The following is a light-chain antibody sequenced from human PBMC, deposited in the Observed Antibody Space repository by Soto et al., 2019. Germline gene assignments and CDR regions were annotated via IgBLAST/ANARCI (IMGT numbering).Light chain of an antibody. J-gene: IGKJ1*01. CDR2: AAS. V-gene: IGKV1-39*01. CDR3: RQSYSTPRT. Sequence: IQMTQSPSTLSATAGASVTTSGPASQIISSYVNWYQQKPGKAPKLLCDAASCLQSRVTSRGIGCGSGTDFTLPIRSLKTEDVATYDGRQSYSTPRTVGKGTKVEIK. CDR1: QIISSY.